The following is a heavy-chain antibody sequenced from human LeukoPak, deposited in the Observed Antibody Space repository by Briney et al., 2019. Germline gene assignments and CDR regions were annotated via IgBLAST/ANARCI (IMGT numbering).Heavy chain of an antibody. CDR3: ARDSITMVRGVIHNWFDP. CDR1: GGSISSGGYY. CDR2: IYYSGST. Sequence: SETLPLTCTVSGGSISSGGYYWSWIRQHPGKGLEWIGYIYYSGSTYYNPSLKSRVTISVGTSKNQFSLKLSSVTAADTAVYYCARDSITMVRGVIHNWFDPWGQGTLVTVSS. V-gene: IGHV4-31*03. J-gene: IGHJ5*02. D-gene: IGHD3-10*01.